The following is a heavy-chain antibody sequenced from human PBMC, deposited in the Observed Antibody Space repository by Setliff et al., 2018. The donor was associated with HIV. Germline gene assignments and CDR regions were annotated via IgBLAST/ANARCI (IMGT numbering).Heavy chain of an antibody. Sequence: GESLTISCAASGFTFSSYWMHWVRQAPGKGLVWVSRISTDGSSTNYADSVKGRFTISRDNAKNTVYLQMNSLRDEDTAVYYCAREHRGSYSSAFDTWGQGTLVTVSS. CDR1: GFTFSSYW. CDR2: ISTDGSST. J-gene: IGHJ3*02. CDR3: AREHRGSYSSAFDT. V-gene: IGHV3-74*01. D-gene: IGHD1-26*01.